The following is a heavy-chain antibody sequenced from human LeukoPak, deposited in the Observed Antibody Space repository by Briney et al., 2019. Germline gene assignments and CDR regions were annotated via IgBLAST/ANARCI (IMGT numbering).Heavy chain of an antibody. J-gene: IGHJ4*02. D-gene: IGHD4-17*01. Sequence: PSETLSLTCAVYGGSFSGYYWSWICQPPGKGLEWIGEINHSGSTNYNPSLKSRVTISVDTSKNQFSLRLSSVTAADTAVYYCASYGDYCSWGQGTLVTVSS. V-gene: IGHV4-34*01. CDR3: ASYGDYCS. CDR2: INHSGST. CDR1: GGSFSGYY.